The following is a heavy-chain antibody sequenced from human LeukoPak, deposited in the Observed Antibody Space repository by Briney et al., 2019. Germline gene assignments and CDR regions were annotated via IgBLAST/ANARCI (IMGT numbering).Heavy chain of an antibody. CDR1: GYTFTGYY. V-gene: IGHV1-2*02. Sequence: ASVTVSCKASGYTFTGYYMHWVRQAPGQGLEWMGWINPNSGGTNYAQKFQGRVTMTRDTSISTAYMELSRLRSDDTAVYYCARGPNDFWSGYYVFYMDVWGKGTTVTVSS. J-gene: IGHJ6*03. D-gene: IGHD3-3*01. CDR3: ARGPNDFWSGYYVFYMDV. CDR2: INPNSGGT.